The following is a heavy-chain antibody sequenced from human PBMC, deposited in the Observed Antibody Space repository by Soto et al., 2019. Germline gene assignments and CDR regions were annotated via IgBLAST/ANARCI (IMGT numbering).Heavy chain of an antibody. CDR1: GFTFSSYA. CDR2: ISYDGSNK. V-gene: IGHV3-30-3*01. J-gene: IGHJ4*02. CDR3: ARRGSYHALDY. Sequence: SLRLSCAASGFTFSSYAMHWVRQAPGKGLEWVAVISYDGSNKYYADSVKGRFTISRDNSKNTLYLQMNSLRAEDTAVYYCARRGSYHALDYWGQGTLVTVSS. D-gene: IGHD1-26*01.